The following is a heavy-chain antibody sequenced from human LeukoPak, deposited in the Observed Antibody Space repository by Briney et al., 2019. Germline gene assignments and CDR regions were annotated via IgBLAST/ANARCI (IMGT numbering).Heavy chain of an antibody. Sequence: EASVKVSCTASGYTFTSYGISWVRQAPVQGREWMGWISAYNGNTNYAQKLQGRVTITTDTSTSTAYMGLRSLSSADTDVSYCARGGSGSYGMAVWGKGTTVTVSS. J-gene: IGHJ6*04. CDR3: ARGGSGSYGMAV. CDR1: GYTFTSYG. V-gene: IGHV1-18*04. D-gene: IGHD3-10*01. CDR2: ISAYNGNT.